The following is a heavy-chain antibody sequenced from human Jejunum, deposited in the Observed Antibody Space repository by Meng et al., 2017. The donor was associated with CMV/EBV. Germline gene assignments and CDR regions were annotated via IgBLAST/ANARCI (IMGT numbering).Heavy chain of an antibody. D-gene: IGHD2-21*02. CDR2: IADDGRTK. CDR3: ATTMTVNTGLGGF. V-gene: IGHV3-30*02. CDR1: GFRFSSYM. J-gene: IGHJ4*02. Sequence: SGFRFSSYMRHWVRQAPGKGLEWEALIADDGRTKYYPNSVKGRFTISRDNARSTLFLQLNSLRPDDTAMYCGATTMTVNTGLGGFWGQGTLVTVSS.